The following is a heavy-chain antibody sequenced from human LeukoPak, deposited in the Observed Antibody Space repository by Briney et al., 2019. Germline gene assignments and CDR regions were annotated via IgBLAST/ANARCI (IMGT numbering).Heavy chain of an antibody. CDR1: GFTFNISA. Sequence: TGGSLRLSCGASGFTFNISAINWVRQAPGKGLEWVSSISASGSGTFYADSVKGRFAISRDNSRNMVFLLMNTLRAEDTAIYYCAKVTTDCSSTRCFLPYAFDFWGQGTMVAVSS. J-gene: IGHJ3*01. V-gene: IGHV3-23*01. D-gene: IGHD2-2*01. CDR3: AKVTTDCSSTRCFLPYAFDF. CDR2: ISASGSGT.